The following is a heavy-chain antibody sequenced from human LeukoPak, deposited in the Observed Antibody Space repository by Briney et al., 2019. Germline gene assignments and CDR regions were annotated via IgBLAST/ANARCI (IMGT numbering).Heavy chain of an antibody. CDR1: GGSISSYY. CDR2: IYTSGTI. V-gene: IGHV4-4*07. Sequence: PSETLSLTCTVSGGSISSYYLSWIRQPAGTALEWIGRIYTSGTITYNPSLKSRGTMLVDTSKNQFSLKLSSVTAADTAVYYCARDSGTTGEVKFDPWGQGTLVTVSS. D-gene: IGHD3-10*01. J-gene: IGHJ5*02. CDR3: ARDSGTTGEVKFDP.